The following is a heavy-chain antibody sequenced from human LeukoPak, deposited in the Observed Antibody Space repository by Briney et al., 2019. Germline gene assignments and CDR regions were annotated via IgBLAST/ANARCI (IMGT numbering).Heavy chain of an antibody. CDR3: ASSHYGSGSYFIDWFDP. CDR2: ISAYNGNT. Sequence: GASVKVSCKASVYTFTSYGIRWVRQAPGQGLEWMGWISAYNGNTNYAQKLQGRVTMTTDTSTSTAYMGLRSLRSDDTAVYYCASSHYGSGSYFIDWFDPWGQGTLVTVSS. D-gene: IGHD3-10*01. V-gene: IGHV1-18*01. CDR1: VYTFTSYG. J-gene: IGHJ5*02.